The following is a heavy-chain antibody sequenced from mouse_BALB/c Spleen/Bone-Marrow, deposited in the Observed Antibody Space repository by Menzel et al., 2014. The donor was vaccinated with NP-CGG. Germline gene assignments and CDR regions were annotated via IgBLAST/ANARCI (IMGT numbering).Heavy chain of an antibody. CDR1: GYTFTDHN. D-gene: IGHD2-4*01. CDR2: IYPYNGNT. V-gene: IGHV1S29*02. J-gene: IGHJ3*01. Sequence: DVKLVESGPELVKPGASVKISCKASGYTFTDHNMHWVKQNHGKSLEWIGYIYPYNGNTGYNQKFKSRATLTVDNSSSTAYMELRSLTSEDSAVYYCARGVYYDYDVWFANWGQGTLVTVSA. CDR3: ARGVYYDYDVWFAN.